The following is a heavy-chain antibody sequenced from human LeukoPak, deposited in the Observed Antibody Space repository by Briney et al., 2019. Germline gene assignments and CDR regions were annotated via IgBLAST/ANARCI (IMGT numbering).Heavy chain of an antibody. CDR1: GGSISSYY. CDR3: ARDTGPSIAARRGAFDI. D-gene: IGHD6-6*01. CDR2: IYTSGST. Sequence: SETLSLTCTVSGGSISSYYWSWIRQPAGKGLEWIGRIYTSGSTNYNPFLKSRVTMSVDTSKNQFSLKLSSVTAADTAVYYCARDTGPSIAARRGAFDIWGQGTMVTVSS. J-gene: IGHJ3*02. V-gene: IGHV4-4*07.